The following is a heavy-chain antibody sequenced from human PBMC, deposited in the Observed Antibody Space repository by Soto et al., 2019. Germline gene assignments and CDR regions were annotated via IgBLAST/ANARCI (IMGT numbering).Heavy chain of an antibody. V-gene: IGHV3-7*01. D-gene: IGHD3-3*01. J-gene: IGHJ6*02. CDR2: INQAGSNK. CDR3: AKDPLRFLEWFTISPYGMDV. CDR1: GFTFTRHW. Sequence: GGSLRLSCAASGFTFTRHWMSWVRQAPGQGLEWVANINQAGSNKYYADSVKGRFTISRDNSKSTLYLQMNSLRAEDTAVYYCAKDPLRFLEWFTISPYGMDVWGQGTTVTVSS.